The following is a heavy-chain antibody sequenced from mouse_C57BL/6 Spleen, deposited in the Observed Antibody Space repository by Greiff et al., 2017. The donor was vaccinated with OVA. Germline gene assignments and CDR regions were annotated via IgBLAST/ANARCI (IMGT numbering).Heavy chain of an antibody. CDR2: INPNNGGT. J-gene: IGHJ2*01. V-gene: IGHV1-26*01. Sequence: VQLQQSGPELVKPGASVKISCKASGYTFTDYYMNWVKQSHGKSLEWIGDINPNNGGTSYNQKFKGKATLTVDKSSSTAYMELRSLTSEDSAVYYCARDPYYSNSFDYWGQGTTLTVSS. CDR1: GYTFTDYY. CDR3: ARDPYYSNSFDY. D-gene: IGHD2-5*01.